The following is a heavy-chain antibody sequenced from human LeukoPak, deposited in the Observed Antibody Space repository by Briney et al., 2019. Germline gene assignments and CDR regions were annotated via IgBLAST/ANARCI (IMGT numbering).Heavy chain of an antibody. CDR1: GFTFSSSA. J-gene: IGHJ6*03. CDR3: ARGDRNSYYYMDV. D-gene: IGHD1-14*01. V-gene: IGHV3-53*01. CDR2: IYSGGST. Sequence: PGGSLRLSCAASGFTFSSSAMSWVRQAPGKGLEWVSVIYSGGSTYYADSVKGRFTISRDKSKKTLSLQMNSLRAEDTAVYYCARGDRNSYYYMDVWGKGTTVTVSS.